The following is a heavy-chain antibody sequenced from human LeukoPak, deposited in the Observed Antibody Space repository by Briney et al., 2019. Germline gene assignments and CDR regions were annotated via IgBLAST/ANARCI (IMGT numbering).Heavy chain of an antibody. J-gene: IGHJ4*02. D-gene: IGHD3-10*01. CDR2: IIPIFGTA. CDR1: GYTFTSYG. V-gene: IGHV1-69*13. CDR3: AGGRIWFGELLKGDDY. Sequence: GASVKVSCKASGYTFTSYGISWVRQAPGQGLEWMGGIIPIFGTANYAQKFQGRVTITADESTSTAYMELGSLRSEDTAVYYCAGGRIWFGELLKGDDYWGQGTLVTVSP.